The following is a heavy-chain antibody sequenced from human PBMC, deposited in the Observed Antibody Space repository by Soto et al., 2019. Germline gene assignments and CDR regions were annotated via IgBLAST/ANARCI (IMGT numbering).Heavy chain of an antibody. D-gene: IGHD3-3*01. CDR1: GFTVSSNS. CDR3: ARETITIFGVVTNAFDI. CDR2: IYSGGST. V-gene: IGHV3-53*02. J-gene: IGHJ3*02. Sequence: EVQLVETGGGLIQPGGSLRLSCAASGFTVSSNSMSWVRQAPGKGLEWVSVIYSGGSTYYADSVKGRFTISRDNSKNTLYLQMNSLRAEDTAVYYCARETITIFGVVTNAFDIWGQGTMVTVSS.